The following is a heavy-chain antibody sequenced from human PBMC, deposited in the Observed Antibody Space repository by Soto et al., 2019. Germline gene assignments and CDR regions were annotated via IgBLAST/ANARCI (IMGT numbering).Heavy chain of an antibody. CDR2: ISGSGGST. CDR3: AKDHPDDGDSNDAFDI. Sequence: EVQLLESGGGLVQPGGSLRLSCAASGFTFSSYAMSWVRQAPGKGLEWVAAISGSGGSTYYADSVKGRFTISRDNSKNTLYLQMNSLRAEDTAVYYCAKDHPDDGDSNDAFDIWGQGTMVTVSS. CDR1: GFTFSSYA. J-gene: IGHJ3*02. D-gene: IGHD4-17*01. V-gene: IGHV3-23*01.